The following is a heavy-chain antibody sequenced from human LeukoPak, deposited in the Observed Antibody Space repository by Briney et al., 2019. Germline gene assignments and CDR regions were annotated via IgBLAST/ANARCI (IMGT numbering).Heavy chain of an antibody. D-gene: IGHD3-22*01. V-gene: IGHV3-48*03. CDR3: ARDSPYEF. CDR1: GFTFSSYE. Sequence: GGSLRLSCAASGFTFSSYEMNWVRQAPGKGLEWVLYISSSGSTIYYAESVKGRFTISRDNTKNSLYLQISSLTVDDTAMYYCARDSPYEFWGQGTLVTVSS. J-gene: IGHJ4*02. CDR2: ISSSGSTI.